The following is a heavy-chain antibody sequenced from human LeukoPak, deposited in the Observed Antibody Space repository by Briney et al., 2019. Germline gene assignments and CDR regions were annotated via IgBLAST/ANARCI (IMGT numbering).Heavy chain of an antibody. V-gene: IGHV4-34*01. D-gene: IGHD3-3*01. CDR1: GGSFSGYY. CDR2: INHSGST. CDR3: ARILGRGVVITAGFGYYMDV. Sequence: SETLSLTCAVYGGSFSGYYWSWIRQPPGKGLEWIGEINHSGSTNYNPSLKSRVTISVDTSKNQFSLKLSSVTAADTAVYYCARILGRGVVITAGFGYYMDVWGKGTTVTVSS. J-gene: IGHJ6*03.